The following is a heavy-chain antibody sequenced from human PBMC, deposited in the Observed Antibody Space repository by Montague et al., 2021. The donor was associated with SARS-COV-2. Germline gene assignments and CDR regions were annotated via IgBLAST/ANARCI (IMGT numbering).Heavy chain of an antibody. D-gene: IGHD3-10*01. CDR2: IYYSGTT. CDR3: ARGMIRGVTTPFDY. J-gene: IGHJ4*02. V-gene: IGHV4-59*04. Sequence: SETLSLTCTVSGGSISNYYWSWIRQPPGRGLEWIGNIYYSGTTYYNPSLQSRGTISVDTSKNHLSLRLSFVTAADTAVYFCARGMIRGVTTPFDYWGQGSQVTVSS. CDR1: GGSISNYY.